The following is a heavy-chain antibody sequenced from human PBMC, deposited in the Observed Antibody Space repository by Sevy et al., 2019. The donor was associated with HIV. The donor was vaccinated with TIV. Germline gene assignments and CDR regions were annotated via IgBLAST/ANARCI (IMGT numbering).Heavy chain of an antibody. V-gene: IGHV1-24*01. CDR3: ATGGYSYGYGGY. Sequence: ASVKVSCKVSGYTLTELSMHWVRQAPGKGLEWMGGFDPEDGETIYAQKFQGRVTMTEDTSTDTAYMELSSLRSEDTAVYYCATGGYSYGYGGYWGQRTLVTVSS. J-gene: IGHJ4*02. D-gene: IGHD5-18*01. CDR2: FDPEDGET. CDR1: GYTLTELS.